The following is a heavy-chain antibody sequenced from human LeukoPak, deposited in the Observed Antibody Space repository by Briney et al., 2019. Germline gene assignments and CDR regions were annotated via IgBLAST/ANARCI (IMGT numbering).Heavy chain of an antibody. Sequence: SETLSLTCAVYDGSFSGYYWSWIRQPPGKGLEWIGEINHSGSTNYNPSLKSRVTISVDTSKNQFSLKLSSVTAADTAVYYCARALWDYGDYVSVYWGQGTLVTVSS. CDR1: DGSFSGYY. CDR3: ARALWDYGDYVSVY. J-gene: IGHJ4*02. CDR2: INHSGST. V-gene: IGHV4-34*01. D-gene: IGHD4-17*01.